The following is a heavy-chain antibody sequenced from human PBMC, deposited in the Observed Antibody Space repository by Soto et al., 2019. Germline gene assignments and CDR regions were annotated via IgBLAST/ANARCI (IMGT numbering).Heavy chain of an antibody. J-gene: IGHJ4*02. V-gene: IGHV1-18*04. Sequence: QVQLVQSGAEVKKPGASVKVSCKASGYTFPSYGISWVRQAPGQGLEWMGWIGAYNGNTNYAQRFEGRVTMTTDTSTRTAYMELRSLKSDDTAVYFCARFLLTYDDILTGNAFDYWGQGTLVIVSS. CDR2: IGAYNGNT. CDR1: GYTFPSYG. CDR3: ARFLLTYDDILTGNAFDY. D-gene: IGHD3-9*01.